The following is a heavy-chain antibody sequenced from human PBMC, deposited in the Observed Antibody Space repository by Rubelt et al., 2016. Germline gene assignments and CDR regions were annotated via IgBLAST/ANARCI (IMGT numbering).Heavy chain of an antibody. CDR3: ARGVDY. Sequence: GFTFSSYAMHWVRQAPGKGLEWVAVISYDGSNKYYADSVKGRFTISRDNSKNTLYLQMNSLRAEDTAVYYCARGVDYWGQGTLVTVSS. CDR2: ISYDGSNK. CDR1: GFTFSSYA. V-gene: IGHV3-30*04. J-gene: IGHJ4*02.